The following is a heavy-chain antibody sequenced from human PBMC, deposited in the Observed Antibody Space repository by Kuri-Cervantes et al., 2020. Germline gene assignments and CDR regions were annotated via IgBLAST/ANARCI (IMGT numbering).Heavy chain of an antibody. Sequence: ASVKVSCKASGYTFTSYAMHWVRQAPGQRLEWMGWINAGNGNTKYSQKFQGRVTMTEDTSTDTAYMELSSLRSEDTAVYYCASRWWYSSGWGIDYWGQGTLVTVSS. CDR1: GYTFTSYA. CDR3: ASRWWYSSGWGIDY. CDR2: INAGNGNT. J-gene: IGHJ4*02. V-gene: IGHV1-3*01. D-gene: IGHD6-19*01.